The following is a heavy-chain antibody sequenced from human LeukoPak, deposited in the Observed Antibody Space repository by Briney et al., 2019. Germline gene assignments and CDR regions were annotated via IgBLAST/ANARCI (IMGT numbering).Heavy chain of an antibody. CDR1: GFSLSTSGVA. CDR3: ARDSHCSSTSCHFDY. Sequence: SGPTLVKPTQTLTLTCTFSGFSLSTSGVAVGWIRQPPGKALEWLGRIYTSGSTNYNPSLQSRVTMSVDTSKNQFSLKLSSVTAAGTAVYYCARDSHCSSTSCHFDYWGQGTLVTVSS. CDR2: IYTSGST. D-gene: IGHD2-2*01. V-gene: IGHV4-61*02. J-gene: IGHJ4*02.